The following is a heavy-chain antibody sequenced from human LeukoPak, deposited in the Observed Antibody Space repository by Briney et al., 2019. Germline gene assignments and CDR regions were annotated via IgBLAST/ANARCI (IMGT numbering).Heavy chain of an antibody. D-gene: IGHD3-22*01. CDR2: ISAYNGNT. CDR3: ARGLYYDSSGAFDY. CDR1: GYTFTSYG. J-gene: IGHJ4*02. Sequence: ASVKVSCKASGYTFTSYGISWVRQAPGQGLEWMGWISAYNGNTNYAQKLQGRVTMTTDTSTSTAYMELRGLRSDDTAVYYCARGLYYDSSGAFDYWGQGTLVTVSS. V-gene: IGHV1-18*01.